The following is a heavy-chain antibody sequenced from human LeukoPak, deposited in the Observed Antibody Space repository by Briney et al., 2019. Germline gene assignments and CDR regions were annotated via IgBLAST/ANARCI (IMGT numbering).Heavy chain of an antibody. Sequence: ASVKVSCKASGGTFSSYAISWVRQAPGQGLEWMGRIIPILGIATYAQKFQGRVTITADKSTSTAYMELSSLRSEDTAVYYCARGGITMVRGPDYWGQGTLVTVSS. J-gene: IGHJ4*02. D-gene: IGHD3-10*01. CDR1: GGTFSSYA. CDR3: ARGGITMVRGPDY. CDR2: IIPILGIA. V-gene: IGHV1-69*04.